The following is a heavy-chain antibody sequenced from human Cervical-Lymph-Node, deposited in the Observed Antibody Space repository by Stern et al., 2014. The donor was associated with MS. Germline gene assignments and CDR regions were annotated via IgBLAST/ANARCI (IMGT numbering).Heavy chain of an antibody. CDR1: GFRFSDFY. CDR3: ARRKRSYDY. V-gene: IGHV3-11*01. J-gene: IGHJ4*02. Sequence: VQLVESGGGLVKPGGSLGLSCAGSGFRFSDFYMTWIRQSPERGLEWVSYISNSGQSIYYADSVKGRFTISRDNAKNSLYLEMNSLRVEDAGTYYCARRKRSYDYWGQGTLVTVSS. CDR2: ISNSGQSI.